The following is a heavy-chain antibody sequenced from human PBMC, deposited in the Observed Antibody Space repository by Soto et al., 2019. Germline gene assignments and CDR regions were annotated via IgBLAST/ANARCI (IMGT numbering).Heavy chain of an antibody. J-gene: IGHJ4*02. CDR1: GYSFSVYN. D-gene: IGHD3-16*01. V-gene: IGHV1-2*02. CDR2: INPNSGGT. Sequence: QVQLVQSGAEVKKPGASVKVSCKASGYSFSVYNIHWVRQAPGQGLEWMGWINPNSGGTNSAQKFQGRVTMTRDMSISTAYMELIRLRSDDTAVYYCATEGDYYWGQGTLVTVSS. CDR3: ATEGDYY.